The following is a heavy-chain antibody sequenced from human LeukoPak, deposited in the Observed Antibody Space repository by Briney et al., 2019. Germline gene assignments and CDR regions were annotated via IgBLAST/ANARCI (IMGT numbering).Heavy chain of an antibody. CDR2: IYHSGST. Sequence: PSETLSLTCAVSGGSISSGGYSWSWIRQPPGKGLEWIGYIYHSGSTYYNPSLKSRVTISVDRSKNQFSLKLSSVTAADTAVYYCARVHYYDSSGTTGFDYWGQGTLVTVSS. CDR3: ARVHYYDSSGTTGFDY. V-gene: IGHV4-30-2*01. CDR1: GGSISSGGYS. D-gene: IGHD3-22*01. J-gene: IGHJ4*02.